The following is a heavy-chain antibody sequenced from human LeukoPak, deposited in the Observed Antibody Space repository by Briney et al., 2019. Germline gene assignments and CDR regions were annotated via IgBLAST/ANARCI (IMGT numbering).Heavy chain of an antibody. CDR1: GFTFSSYA. Sequence: GGSLRLSCAASGFTFSSYAMSWVRQAPGKGLEWVSAISGSGGSTYYADSVKGRFTISRDNSKNTLYLQMNSLRAEDTAVYYCAKDNALVRTIYYYYYGMDVWGQGTTVTVSS. D-gene: IGHD1-1*01. CDR2: ISGSGGST. V-gene: IGHV3-23*01. J-gene: IGHJ6*02. CDR3: AKDNALVRTIYYYYYGMDV.